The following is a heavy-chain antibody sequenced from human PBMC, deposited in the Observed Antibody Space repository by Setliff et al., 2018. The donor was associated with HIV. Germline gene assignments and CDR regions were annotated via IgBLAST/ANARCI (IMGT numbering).Heavy chain of an antibody. CDR3: ATDQISDGSGSYPKSYFDY. CDR2: FDPEDGET. CDR1: GYTLTELS. Sequence: ASVKVSCKVSGYTLTELSMHWVRQAPGKGLEWMGGFDPEDGETIYAQKFQGRVTVTEDTSTDTAYMELGSLRSEDTAVYYCATDQISDGSGSYPKSYFDYWGQGTLVTVSS. J-gene: IGHJ4*02. D-gene: IGHD3-10*01. V-gene: IGHV1-24*01.